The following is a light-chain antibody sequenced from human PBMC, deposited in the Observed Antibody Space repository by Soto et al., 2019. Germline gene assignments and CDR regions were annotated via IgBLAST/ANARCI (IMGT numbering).Light chain of an antibody. CDR3: STWDDSLNGWV. Sequence: QPVLTQPPSASGTPGQRVTISCSGSSSNIGSNTVNWYQQLPGTAPKLLIYSNNQRPSGVPDRFSGSKSGTSASLAISGLQSDDEAVYFCSTWDDSLNGWVFGGGTKLTVL. CDR1: SSNIGSNT. CDR2: SNN. J-gene: IGLJ3*02. V-gene: IGLV1-44*01.